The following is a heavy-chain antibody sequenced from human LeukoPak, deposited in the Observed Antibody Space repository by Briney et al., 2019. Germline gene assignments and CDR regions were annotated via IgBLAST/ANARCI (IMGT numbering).Heavy chain of an antibody. J-gene: IGHJ6*03. CDR3: ARGRSYYYYMDV. CDR1: GGSFSGYY. Sequence: PSETLSLTCAVYGGSFSGYYWSWIRQPPGKGLEWIGEINHSGSTNYNPSLKSRVTISVDTSKNQFSLKLSSVTAADTAVYYCARGRSYYYYMDVWGKGTMVTVSS. V-gene: IGHV4-34*01. CDR2: INHSGST. D-gene: IGHD3-10*01.